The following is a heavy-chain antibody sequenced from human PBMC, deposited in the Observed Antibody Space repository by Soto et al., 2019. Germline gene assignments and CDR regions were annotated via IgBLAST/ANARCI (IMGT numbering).Heavy chain of an antibody. V-gene: IGHV3-23*01. J-gene: IGHJ5*01. CDR2: IRPGGDST. CDR1: GFRFRTRA. Sequence: PGGSLRLSCAASGFRFRTRAMSWVRQAPGKGLEWVASIRPGGDSTYYTDSVKGRFAVSRDNSNVTLYLQMDSLRVEDTAIYYCTTHEDGAPCAGGFDSWGQGTLVTVSS. CDR3: TTHEDGAPCAGGFDS. D-gene: IGHD1-26*01.